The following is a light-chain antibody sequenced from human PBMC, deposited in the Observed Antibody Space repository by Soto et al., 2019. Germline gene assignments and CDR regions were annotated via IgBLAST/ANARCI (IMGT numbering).Light chain of an antibody. Sequence: DIPMTQSPSTLSASVGDRVTITCRASQSISSWLAWYQQKPEKVPKLLIYKAYSLASGVPSRFSGSGSRTEFPLTISTLPPDDFATHYCQQYNSNPLTFGGGTKVEIK. V-gene: IGKV1-5*03. CDR3: QQYNSNPLT. CDR2: KAY. CDR1: QSISSW. J-gene: IGKJ4*01.